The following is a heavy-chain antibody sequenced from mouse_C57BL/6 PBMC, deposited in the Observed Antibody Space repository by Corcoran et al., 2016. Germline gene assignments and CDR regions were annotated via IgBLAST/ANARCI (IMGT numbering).Heavy chain of an antibody. Sequence: EVQLQQSGPELVKPGASVKISCKASGYTFPDYYMNWVKQSHGKSLEWIGDINPNNGGTSYNQKFKGKATLTVDKSSSTAYMELRSLTSEDSAVYYCARSPHYYGSSYVGFDYWGQGTTLTVSS. CDR1: GYTFPDYY. D-gene: IGHD1-1*01. V-gene: IGHV1-26*01. CDR3: ARSPHYYGSSYVGFDY. J-gene: IGHJ2*01. CDR2: INPNNGGT.